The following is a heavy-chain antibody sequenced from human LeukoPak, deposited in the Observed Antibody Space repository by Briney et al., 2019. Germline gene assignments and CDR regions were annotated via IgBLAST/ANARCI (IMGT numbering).Heavy chain of an antibody. CDR3: ARDPYSGSYGAFDI. J-gene: IGHJ3*02. CDR1: GFTFDDYA. CDR2: ISWNSGSI. Sequence: GGSLRLSCAASGFTFDDYAMHWVRQAPGKGLEWVSGISWNSGSIGYADSVKGRFTISRDNAENSLYLQMNSLRAEDTAVYFCARDPYSGSYGAFDIWGQGTMVTVSS. V-gene: IGHV3-9*01. D-gene: IGHD1-26*01.